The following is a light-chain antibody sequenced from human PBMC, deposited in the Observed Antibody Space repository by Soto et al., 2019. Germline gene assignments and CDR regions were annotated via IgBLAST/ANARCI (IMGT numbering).Light chain of an antibody. CDR3: QQSYRTPYT. CDR2: DKS. V-gene: IGKV1-39*01. J-gene: IGKJ2*01. CDR1: QDIDIY. Sequence: TQMTQSPSSLSASVGDRVIITCRASQDIDIYLSWYQQKPGKVPKLLIYDKSTLRSGVPSRFSGSGSGTDFTLTINNLQPEDFATYYCQQSYRTPYTFGHGTKVDIK.